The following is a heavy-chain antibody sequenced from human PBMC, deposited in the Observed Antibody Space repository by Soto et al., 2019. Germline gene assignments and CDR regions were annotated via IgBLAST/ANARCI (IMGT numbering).Heavy chain of an antibody. V-gene: IGHV3-48*02. J-gene: IGHJ6*04. Sequence: GGSLRLSCAASGFTFSSYSMNWVRQAPGKGLEWVSYISSSSSTIYYADSVKGRFTISRDNAKNSLYLQMNSLRDEDTAVYYCARDRVVIMNYYYYYGMDVWGKVTTVSVSS. CDR3: ARDRVVIMNYYYYYGMDV. D-gene: IGHD3-3*01. CDR2: ISSSSSTI. CDR1: GFTFSSYS.